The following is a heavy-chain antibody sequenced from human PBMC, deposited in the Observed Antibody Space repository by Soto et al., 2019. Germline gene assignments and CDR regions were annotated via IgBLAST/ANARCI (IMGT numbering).Heavy chain of an antibody. CDR1: GGSISSRGYS. CDR2: IYHSGST. V-gene: IGHV4-30-2*01. Sequence: PSETLSLTCAVSGGSISSRGYSWSWIRQPPGKGLEWIGYIYHSGSTYYNPSLKSRVTISVDRSKNTLYLQMNSLRAEDTAVYYCAKGPWQPPHCFDPWGLGTLVTVSS. D-gene: IGHD6-13*01. CDR3: AKGPWQPPHCFDP. J-gene: IGHJ5*02.